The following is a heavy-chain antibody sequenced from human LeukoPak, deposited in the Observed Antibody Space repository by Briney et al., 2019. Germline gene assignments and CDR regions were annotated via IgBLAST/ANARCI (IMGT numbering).Heavy chain of an antibody. V-gene: IGHV1-18*01. CDR3: ARPYYDFWSGYSDYMDV. J-gene: IGHJ6*03. Sequence: ASVKVSCKASGYTFTSYGISWVRQAPGQGLEWMGWISAYNGNTNYAQKLQGRVTMTTDTSTSTAYMELRSLRSDDTAVYYCARPYYDFWSGYSDYMDVWGKGTTVTVSS. D-gene: IGHD3-3*01. CDR2: ISAYNGNT. CDR1: GYTFTSYG.